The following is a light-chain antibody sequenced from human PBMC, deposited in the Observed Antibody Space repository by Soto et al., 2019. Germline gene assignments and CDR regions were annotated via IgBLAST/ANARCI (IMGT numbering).Light chain of an antibody. CDR3: QHYAHNSPMT. J-gene: IGKJ5*01. CDR1: QSVSSY. Sequence: ELVWTQSPPSLTWSWGGTGMLSFSASQSVSSYLAWYHQKPGQAPRLVIYDASNRATGIPARFSGSGSGTDFTLTISRLEPEAFALYYCQHYAHNSPMTFGQGTRLEI. CDR2: DAS. V-gene: IGKV3-11*01.